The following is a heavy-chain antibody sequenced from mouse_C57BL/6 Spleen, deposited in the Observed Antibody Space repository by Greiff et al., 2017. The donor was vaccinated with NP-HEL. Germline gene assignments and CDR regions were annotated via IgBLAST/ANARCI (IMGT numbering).Heavy chain of an antibody. Sequence: QVQLQQPGAELVKPGASVKVSCKASGYTFTSYWMHWVKQRPGQGLEWIGRIHPSDSDTNYTQKFKGKATLTVDKSSSTAYMRLSSLTSEASAVYACAIHGSSPFDYWGQGTTLTVSS. CDR3: AIHGSSPFDY. CDR2: IHPSDSDT. J-gene: IGHJ2*01. CDR1: GYTFTSYW. V-gene: IGHV1-74*01. D-gene: IGHD1-1*01.